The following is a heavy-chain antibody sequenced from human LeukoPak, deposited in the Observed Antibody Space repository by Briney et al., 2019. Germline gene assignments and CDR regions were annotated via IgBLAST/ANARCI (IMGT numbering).Heavy chain of an antibody. D-gene: IGHD2-2*01. CDR1: GYTFTSYG. CDR2: ISAYNGNT. CDR3: ARGFTPYCSSTSCYHDAFDI. Sequence: GASVKVSCKASGYTFTSYGISWVRQAPGQGLEWMGWISAYNGNTNYAQKLQGRVTMTTDTSTSTAYMELRSLRSDDTAVYYCARGFTPYCSSTSCYHDAFDIWGQATMVTVSS. V-gene: IGHV1-18*01. J-gene: IGHJ3*02.